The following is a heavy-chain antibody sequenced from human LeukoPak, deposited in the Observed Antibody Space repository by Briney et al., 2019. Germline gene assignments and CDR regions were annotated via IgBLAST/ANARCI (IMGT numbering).Heavy chain of an antibody. CDR3: AKSGLSGFGP. Sequence: SETLSLTCTVSGGSISTYYWSWIRQPPGKELEWIGYIYYSGSTNYNPSLKSRVTISVDTSKNQFSLKLSSVTAADTAVYYCAKSGLSGFGPWGQGTLVTVPS. D-gene: IGHD3-10*01. CDR1: GGSISTYY. J-gene: IGHJ5*02. CDR2: IYYSGST. V-gene: IGHV4-59*01.